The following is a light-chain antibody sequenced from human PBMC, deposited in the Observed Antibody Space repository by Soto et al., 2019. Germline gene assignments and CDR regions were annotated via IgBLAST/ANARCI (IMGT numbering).Light chain of an antibody. J-gene: IGKJ2*01. CDR2: AAS. V-gene: IGKV1-27*01. CDR3: QKYNSAPYT. CDR1: QGISNY. Sequence: DIQMTQSPSSLSASIGDRVTISCRASQGISNYLAWYQQKPGKVPKILIFAASTLQSGVPSRFSGSGSGTDFTLTISSLQPDDVATYYCQKYNSAPYTFGQGTKLEIK.